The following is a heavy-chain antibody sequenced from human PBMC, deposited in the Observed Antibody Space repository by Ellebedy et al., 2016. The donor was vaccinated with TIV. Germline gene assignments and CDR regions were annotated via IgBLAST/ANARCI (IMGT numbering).Heavy chain of an antibody. CDR3: VARPSTDLWSGESRVNYNYGVDV. CDR1: GLTFSGHS. D-gene: IGHD3-10*01. CDR2: ISSSGDSI. V-gene: IGHV3-48*02. J-gene: IGHJ6*02. Sequence: GESLKVSCATSGLTFSGHSMNWVRQSAGKGLEWVSYISSSGDSIYYADSVKGRFTISRDDAKNSLYLQMSSLRDEDTAVYYCVARPSTDLWSGESRVNYNYGVDVWGQGTTVTVSS.